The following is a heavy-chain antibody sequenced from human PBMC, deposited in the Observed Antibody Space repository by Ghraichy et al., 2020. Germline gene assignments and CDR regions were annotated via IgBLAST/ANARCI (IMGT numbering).Heavy chain of an antibody. V-gene: IGHV3-23*01. D-gene: IGHD3-3*01. Sequence: GGSLRLSCEVSGFTFSSYAMNWVRQAPGKGLEWVSVMSGSGGSIFYADSVKGRFTISRDNSKNTLFLEMNSLRAEDTAVYYCAKGTTVFGVVNNWFDSWGQGTLDTVSS. CDR2: MSGSGGSI. CDR3: AKGTTVFGVVNNWFDS. J-gene: IGHJ5*01. CDR1: GFTFSSYA.